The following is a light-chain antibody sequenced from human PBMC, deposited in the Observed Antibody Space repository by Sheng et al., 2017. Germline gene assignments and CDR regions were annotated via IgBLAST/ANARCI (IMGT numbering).Light chain of an antibody. Sequence: EIVMTQSPATLSVSPGERATLSCRASQSVSSNLAWYQQKPGQPPKLLIYWASNRQSGVPDRFIGSGSGTDFTLTITSLQAEDVAVYYCQEFHTSPWTFGQGTKVEIK. CDR2: WAS. CDR1: QSVSSN. V-gene: IGKV3-15*01. J-gene: IGKJ1*01. CDR3: QEFHTSPWT.